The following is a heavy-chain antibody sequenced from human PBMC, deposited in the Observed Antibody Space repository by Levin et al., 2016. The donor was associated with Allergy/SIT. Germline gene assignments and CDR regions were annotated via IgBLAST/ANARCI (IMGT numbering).Heavy chain of an antibody. J-gene: IGHJ5*02. CDR2: TSYDGSNK. CDR3: AKGKEQYTMIVYS. V-gene: IGHV3-30*18. D-gene: IGHD3-22*01. Sequence: VRQAPGKGLEWVAVTSYDGSNKYYADSVKGRFTISRDNSKNTLYLQMNSLRPEDTAVYYCAKGKEQYTMIVYSWGQGTLVTVSS.